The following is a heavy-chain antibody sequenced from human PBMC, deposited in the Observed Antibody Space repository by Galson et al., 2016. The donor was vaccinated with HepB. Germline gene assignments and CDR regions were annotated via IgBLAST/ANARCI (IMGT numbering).Heavy chain of an antibody. CDR2: ISGSSDYL. Sequence: SLRLSCAASGFTFSSYSMNWVRQSPGKGLEWVSAISGSSDYLYYADSVRGRFTISRDNTKNSLYLQMNGLRADDTALYYCARDLLMGLTRGIFDIWGQGTPVAVSS. D-gene: IGHD2-8*02. CDR3: ARDLLMGLTRGIFDI. J-gene: IGHJ3*02. V-gene: IGHV3-21*06. CDR1: GFTFSSYS.